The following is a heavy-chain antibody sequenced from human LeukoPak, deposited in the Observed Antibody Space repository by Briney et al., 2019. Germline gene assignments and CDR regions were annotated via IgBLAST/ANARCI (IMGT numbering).Heavy chain of an antibody. CDR2: IRYDGSNK. CDR3: AKNTILEWLTSNWFDP. Sequence: GGSLRLSCAASGFTFSSYGVHWVRQAPGKGLEWVAFIRYDGSNKYYADSVKGRFTISRDNSKNTLYLQMNSLRAEDTAVYYCAKNTILEWLTSNWFDPWGQGTLVTVSS. V-gene: IGHV3-30*02. J-gene: IGHJ5*02. D-gene: IGHD3-3*01. CDR1: GFTFSSYG.